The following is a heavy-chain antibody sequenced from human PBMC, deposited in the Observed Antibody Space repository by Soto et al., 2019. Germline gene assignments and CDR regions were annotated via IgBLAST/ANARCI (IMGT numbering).Heavy chain of an antibody. CDR2: ISAYDGNT. V-gene: IGHV1-18*01. D-gene: IGHD5-18*01. CDR3: ARSSVYSYVFDY. CDR1: GYTFTSYG. J-gene: IGHJ4*02. Sequence: QVQLVQSGAEVKKPGASVKVSCKASGYTFTSYGISWVRQAPGQGLEWMGWISAYDGNTNYAQKLLVRVSMTTDTSTSTAHIQRRRLRSNDTSLYYCARSSVYSYVFDYCGQGTLLTVST.